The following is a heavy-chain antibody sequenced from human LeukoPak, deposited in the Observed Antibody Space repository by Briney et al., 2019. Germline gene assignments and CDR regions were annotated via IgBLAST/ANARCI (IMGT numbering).Heavy chain of an antibody. CDR1: GFTFSTYA. V-gene: IGHV3-30-3*01. CDR2: ISYDGSNE. Sequence: GGSLRLSCAASGFTFSTYASHWVRQAPGKGLGWVAVISYDGSNEYYADSVKGRFTISRDNPKKTLFLQMNSLRPEDTAVYYCASLSYYGSGSNAFDIWGQGTMVTVSS. CDR3: ASLSYYGSGSNAFDI. D-gene: IGHD3-10*01. J-gene: IGHJ3*02.